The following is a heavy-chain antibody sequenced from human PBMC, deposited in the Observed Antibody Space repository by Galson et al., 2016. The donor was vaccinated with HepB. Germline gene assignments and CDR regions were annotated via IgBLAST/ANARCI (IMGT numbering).Heavy chain of an antibody. D-gene: IGHD5-18*01. CDR3: ARDMAGYSYGFGFDY. Sequence: SLRLSCAASGFTFSTYAMSWVRQAPGKGLEWVSGISGSGANTYYADSVKGRFTISRDNSKNTLYLQMNGLRAEDTAVYFCARDMAGYSYGFGFDYWGQGTLVTVSS. J-gene: IGHJ4*02. V-gene: IGHV3-23*01. CDR1: GFTFSTYA. CDR2: ISGSGANT.